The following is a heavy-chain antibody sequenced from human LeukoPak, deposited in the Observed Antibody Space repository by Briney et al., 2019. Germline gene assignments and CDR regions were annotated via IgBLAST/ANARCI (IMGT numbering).Heavy chain of an antibody. J-gene: IGHJ4*02. V-gene: IGHV4-59*08. CDR3: AGGSVKPQVHRPAY. CDR2: IYYSGST. Sequence: PSETLSLTCTVSGGSISSYYWSWIRQPPGKGLEWIGYIYYSGSTNYNPSLKSRVTISVDTSKNQFSLKLSSVTAADTAVYYCAGGSVKPQVHRPAYWGQGTLVTVSS. D-gene: IGHD2/OR15-2a*01. CDR1: GGSISSYY.